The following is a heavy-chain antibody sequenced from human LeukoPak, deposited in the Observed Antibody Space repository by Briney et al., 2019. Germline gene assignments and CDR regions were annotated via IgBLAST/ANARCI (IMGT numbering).Heavy chain of an antibody. CDR3: ARVAYSSTWGYFDY. CDR2: ISISGSTI. D-gene: IGHD6-13*01. Sequence: PGGSLRLSCAASGFTSSSYEVNWVRQAPGKGLEWVSYISISGSTIYYADSVKGRFTISRDNARNSLYPQMNSLRAEDTAVYYCARVAYSSTWGYFDYWGQGTLVTVSS. V-gene: IGHV3-48*03. CDR1: GFTSSSYE. J-gene: IGHJ4*02.